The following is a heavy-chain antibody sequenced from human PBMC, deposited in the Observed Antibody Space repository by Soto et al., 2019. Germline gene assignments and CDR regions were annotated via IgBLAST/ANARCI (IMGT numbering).Heavy chain of an antibody. CDR3: ARGVTIFGVVKGMDV. D-gene: IGHD3-3*01. J-gene: IGHJ6*02. CDR2: IYYSGST. V-gene: IGHV4-59*01. Sequence: SETLSLTCTVSGGSISSYYWSWIRQPPGKGLEWIGYIYYSGSTNYNPSLKSRVTISVDTSKNQLSLKLSSVTAADTAVYYCARGVTIFGVVKGMDVRGQGTTVTVSS. CDR1: GGSISSYY.